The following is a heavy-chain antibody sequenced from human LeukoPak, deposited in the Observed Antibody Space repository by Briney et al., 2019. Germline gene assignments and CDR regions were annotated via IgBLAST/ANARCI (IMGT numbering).Heavy chain of an antibody. CDR1: GGSVSSYCSY. CDR3: TSRRPGSDFDY. V-gene: IGHV4-61*01. J-gene: IGHJ4*02. Sequence: SETLTLTCAVSGGSVSSYCSYWNWIRQPPGKGLEWIGYIYYSGSTNYNPSLESRVTISLDTSKNQFSLKLKSVTAADTAVYYCTSRRPGSDFDYWGQGTLVTVSS. D-gene: IGHD2-2*01. CDR2: IYYSGST.